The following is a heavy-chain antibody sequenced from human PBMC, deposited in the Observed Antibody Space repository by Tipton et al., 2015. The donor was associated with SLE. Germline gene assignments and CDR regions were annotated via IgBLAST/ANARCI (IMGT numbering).Heavy chain of an antibody. CDR1: GGSMSSGSSD. Sequence: TLSLTCIVSGGSMSSGSSDWSWIRQPAGKGLEWIGRIYTRGSTNYNPSLKSRVTISVDTSKNQLSLKQRSATAADTAVYYCARAGYDSWNGYFTGAFDVWGRGTLVTVSS. J-gene: IGHJ3*01. CDR3: ARAGYDSWNGYFTGAFDV. CDR2: IYTRGST. D-gene: IGHD3-3*01. V-gene: IGHV4-61*02.